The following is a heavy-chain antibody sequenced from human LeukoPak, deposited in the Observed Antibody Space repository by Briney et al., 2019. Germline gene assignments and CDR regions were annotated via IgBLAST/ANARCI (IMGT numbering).Heavy chain of an antibody. Sequence: GGSLRLSCAASGFTFSSYSMNWVRQAPGKGLEWVSSISSSSSYIYYADSVKGRFTISRDNANNSVYLQMNSLRAEDTAVYYCARDMYYYSSGTFYNVPYFDYWGQGTLVTVSS. CDR3: ARDMYYYSSGTFYNVPYFDY. J-gene: IGHJ4*02. D-gene: IGHD3-10*01. CDR1: GFTFSSYS. V-gene: IGHV3-21*06. CDR2: ISSSSSYI.